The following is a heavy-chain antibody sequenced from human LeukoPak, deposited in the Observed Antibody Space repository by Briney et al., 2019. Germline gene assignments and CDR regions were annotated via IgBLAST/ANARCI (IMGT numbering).Heavy chain of an antibody. CDR2: ISSSGSYT. CDR3: AREGGNPDAFDI. CDR1: GFTFSSYT. D-gene: IGHD4-23*01. J-gene: IGHJ3*02. Sequence: GGSLRLSCAASGFTFSSYTMNWVRQAPGKGLKWVSSISSSGSYTYYADSVKGRFTISRDNAKNSLYLQMNSLRVDDTAVYYCAREGGNPDAFDIWGQGTMVTVSS. V-gene: IGHV3-21*01.